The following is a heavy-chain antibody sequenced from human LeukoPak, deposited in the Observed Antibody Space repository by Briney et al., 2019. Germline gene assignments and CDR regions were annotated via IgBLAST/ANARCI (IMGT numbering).Heavy chain of an antibody. V-gene: IGHV3-7*01. CDR2: IKEDGSEK. Sequence: PGRSRRLSCAVSGFSFSNHWMNWVRQAPGKGLEWVANIKEDGSEKYYGEFVKGRFTISRDNAKNSLYLQMSSLRAEDTAVYYCASGVLPHDYWGQGTLVTVSS. J-gene: IGHJ4*02. CDR3: ASGVLPHDY. D-gene: IGHD2-8*01. CDR1: GFSFSNHW.